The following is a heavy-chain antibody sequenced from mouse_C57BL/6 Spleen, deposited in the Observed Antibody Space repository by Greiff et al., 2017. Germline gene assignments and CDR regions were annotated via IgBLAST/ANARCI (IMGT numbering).Heavy chain of an antibody. CDR1: GYTFTSYW. V-gene: IGHV1-64*01. D-gene: IGHD1-1*01. CDR2: IHPNSGST. Sequence: QVQLKESGAELVKPGASVKLSCKASGYTFTSYWMHWVKQRPGQGLEWIGMIHPNSGSTNYNEKFKSKATLTVDKSSSTAYMQLSSLTSEDSAVXYCARSRGYYGSSYDFDYWGQGTTLTVSA. CDR3: ARSRGYYGSSYDFDY. J-gene: IGHJ2*01.